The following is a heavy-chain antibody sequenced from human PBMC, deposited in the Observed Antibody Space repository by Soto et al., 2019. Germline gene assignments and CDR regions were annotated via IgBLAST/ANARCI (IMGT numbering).Heavy chain of an antibody. Sequence: SETLSLTCCVSGYSITAGGYYWIWIRHHPGKGLEWIGSFYSGGSIIYNPSLRSRVSISGDTSSNQFSMSLTSVTAADTARYYCARMYSSGSGWFHPWGQGTLVTVSS. CDR1: GYSITAGGYY. CDR3: ARMYSSGSGWFHP. D-gene: IGHD6-19*01. J-gene: IGHJ5*02. CDR2: FYSGGSI. V-gene: IGHV4-31*03.